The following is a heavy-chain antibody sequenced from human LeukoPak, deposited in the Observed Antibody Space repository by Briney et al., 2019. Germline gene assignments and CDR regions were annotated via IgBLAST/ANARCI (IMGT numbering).Heavy chain of an antibody. CDR2: ISYDGSNK. V-gene: IGHV3-30*03. CDR1: GFTFSSYG. J-gene: IGHJ2*01. D-gene: IGHD2-21*01. Sequence: GGSLRLSYAASGFTFSSYGMHWVRQAPGKGLEWVAVISYDGSNKYYADSVKGRFTISRDNSKNTLYLQMNSLRAEDTAVYYCARSGEDWYFDLWGRGTLVTVSS. CDR3: ARSGEDWYFDL.